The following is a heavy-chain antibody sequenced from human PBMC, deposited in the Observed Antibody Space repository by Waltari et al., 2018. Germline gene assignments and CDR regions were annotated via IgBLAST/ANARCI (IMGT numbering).Heavy chain of an antibody. CDR3: ARASSYSSGWYSPLGYYGMDV. V-gene: IGHV3-48*03. CDR1: GFTFSSYE. CDR2: ISSSGSTI. Sequence: EVQLVESGGGLVQTGGSLRLSCAASGFTFSSYEMNWVRQAPGKGLEWVSYISSSGSTIYYADSVKGRFTISRDNAKNSLYLQMNSLRAEDTAVYYCARASSYSSGWYSPLGYYGMDVWGQGTTVTVSS. D-gene: IGHD6-19*01. J-gene: IGHJ6*02.